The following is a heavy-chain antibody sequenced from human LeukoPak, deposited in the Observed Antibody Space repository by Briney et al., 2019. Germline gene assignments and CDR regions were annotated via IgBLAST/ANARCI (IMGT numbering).Heavy chain of an antibody. CDR3: ARSPDDYGDYYWYFDL. D-gene: IGHD4-17*01. V-gene: IGHV3-23*01. J-gene: IGHJ2*01. CDR2: ITDSGGST. CDR1: GFTFNFYA. Sequence: GGSLRLSCAASGFTFNFYAMNWVRQAPGKGLEWVSTITDSGGSTYYADSVKGRFTISRDNSKDTLYLQMNSLRAEDTAVYYCARSPDDYGDYYWYFDLWGRGTLVTVSS.